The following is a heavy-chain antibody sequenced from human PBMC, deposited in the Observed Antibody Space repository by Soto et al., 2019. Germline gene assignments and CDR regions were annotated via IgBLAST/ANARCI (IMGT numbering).Heavy chain of an antibody. V-gene: IGHV3-30*03. Sequence: QVQLVESGGGVVQPARSLRLSCAASGFTFSSYGMQWVRQSPGEGPEWVAIVANDGSNQYYAESVKGRFTISRDNSKTTVFLEMDSLRPEDTAVYYCARSSGGSSWYPPDYWGQGTLVTVSS. CDR1: GFTFSSYG. CDR2: VANDGSNQ. CDR3: ARSSGGSSWYPPDY. D-gene: IGHD6-13*01. J-gene: IGHJ4*02.